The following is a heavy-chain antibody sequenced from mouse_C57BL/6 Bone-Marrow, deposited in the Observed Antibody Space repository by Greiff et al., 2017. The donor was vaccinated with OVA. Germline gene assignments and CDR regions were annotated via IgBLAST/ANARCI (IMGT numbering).Heavy chain of an antibody. D-gene: IGHD2-3*01. CDR3: ARQGYYWFAY. Sequence: EVKVVESGGGLVQPGGSLKLSCAASGFTFSDYYMYWVRQTPEKRLEWVAYISNGGGSTYYQDTVKGRFTISRDNAKNTLYLQMSRLKSEDTAMYYCARQGYYWFAYWGQGTLVTVSA. J-gene: IGHJ3*01. CDR1: GFTFSDYY. V-gene: IGHV5-12*01. CDR2: ISNGGGST.